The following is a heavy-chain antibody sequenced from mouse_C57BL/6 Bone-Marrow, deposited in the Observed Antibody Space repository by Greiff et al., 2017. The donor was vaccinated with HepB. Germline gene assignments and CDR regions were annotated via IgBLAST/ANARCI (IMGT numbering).Heavy chain of an antibody. V-gene: IGHV5-2*01. D-gene: IGHD1-1*01. CDR2: INSDGGST. J-gene: IGHJ3*01. Sequence: DVQLVESGGGLVQPGESLKLSCESNAYEFPSHDMSWVRKTPEKRLELVAAINSDGGSTYYPDTMESRFIISRDNTKKTLYLQMSSLRSEDTALYYCARHEGYYGSSPFAYWGQGTLVTVSA. CDR1: AYEFPSHD. CDR3: ARHEGYYGSSPFAY.